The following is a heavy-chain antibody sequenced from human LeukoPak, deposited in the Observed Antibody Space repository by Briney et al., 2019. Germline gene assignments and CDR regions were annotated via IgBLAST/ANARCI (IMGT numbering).Heavy chain of an antibody. CDR2: INPNSGGT. V-gene: IGHV1-2*02. Sequence: ASVKASCKASGYTFTGYYMHWVRQAPGQGLEWMGWINPNSGGTNYAQKFQGRVTMTRDTSISTAYMELSRLRSDDTAVYYCARDSLTIFGVVFSLYYFDYWGQGTLVTVSS. CDR3: ARDSLTIFGVVFSLYYFDY. D-gene: IGHD3-3*01. J-gene: IGHJ4*02. CDR1: GYTFTGYY.